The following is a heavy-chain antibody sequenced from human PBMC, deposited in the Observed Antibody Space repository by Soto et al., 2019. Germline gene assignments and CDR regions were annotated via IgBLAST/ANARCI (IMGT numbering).Heavy chain of an antibody. V-gene: IGHV3-13*01. J-gene: IGHJ6*02. CDR2: IGSAGAT. CDR3: GLAAAYTVTTFYGIDV. CDR1: GLSFSGYD. Sequence: GGSLRLSCAGAGLSFSGYDLHWVRQVPGKGLEWASTIGSAGATYYSDSGKGRFTTSRENGKNTLYLQRNRLRAADTAVDNCGLAAAYTVTTFYGIDVWGQGTTVTV. D-gene: IGHD4-17*01.